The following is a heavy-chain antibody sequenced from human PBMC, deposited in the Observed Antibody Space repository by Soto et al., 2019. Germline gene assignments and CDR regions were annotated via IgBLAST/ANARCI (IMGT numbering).Heavy chain of an antibody. CDR3: VRPPYYHGSGSILY. V-gene: IGHV4-34*01. D-gene: IGHD3-10*01. CDR1: GGSFSGYY. CDR2: INHSGST. J-gene: IGHJ4*02. Sequence: SETLSLTCAVYGGSFSGYYWSWIRQPPGKGLEWIGEINHSGSTNYNPSLKSRVTISVDTSKNQFSLKLSSVTAADTAVYYCVRPPYYHGSGSILYWGQGILVTVSS.